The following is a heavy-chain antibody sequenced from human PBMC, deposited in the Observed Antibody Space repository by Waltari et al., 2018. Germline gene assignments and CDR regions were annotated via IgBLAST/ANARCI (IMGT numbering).Heavy chain of an antibody. V-gene: IGHV3-66*01. D-gene: IGHD6-19*01. CDR3: AKDAGPVAAEGDY. CDR2: IYSDGRK. J-gene: IGHJ4*02. CDR1: GFTVSSNY. Sequence: EVQLVESGGGLVQPGGSLRLSCAASGFTVSSNYMSWVRQAPGKGLEWVSLIYSDGRKYYADSVKGRFTISRDNYKNTVYLQRSRLRVEDTAVYYCAKDAGPVAAEGDYWGQGTLVTVSS.